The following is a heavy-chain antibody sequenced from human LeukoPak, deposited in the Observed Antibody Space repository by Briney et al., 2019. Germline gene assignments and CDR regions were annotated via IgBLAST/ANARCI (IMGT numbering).Heavy chain of an antibody. V-gene: IGHV4-34*01. D-gene: IGHD2-15*01. CDR2: INHSGST. J-gene: IGHJ5*02. CDR3: ARETVVVVAAARSFDWFDP. Sequence: PSETLSLTCAAYGGSFSGYYWSWIRQPPGKGLEWIGEINHSGSTNYNPSLKSRVTISVDTSKNQFSLKLSSVTAADTAVYYCARETVVVVAAARSFDWFDPWGQGTLVTVSS. CDR1: GGSFSGYY.